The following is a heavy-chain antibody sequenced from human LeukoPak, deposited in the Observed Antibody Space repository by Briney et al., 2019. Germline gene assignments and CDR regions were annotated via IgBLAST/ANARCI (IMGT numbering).Heavy chain of an antibody. CDR1: GGSISSGSYY. D-gene: IGHD4-11*01. CDR3: ARDGDATYGLYSNYGYFQH. CDR2: IYTSGST. Sequence: SQTLSLTCTVSGGSISSGSYYWSWIRQPAGKGLEWIGRIYTSGSTNYNPSLKSRVTISVDTSKNQFSLKLSSVTAADTAVYYCARDGDATYGLYSNYGYFQHWGQGTLVTVSS. J-gene: IGHJ1*01. V-gene: IGHV4-61*02.